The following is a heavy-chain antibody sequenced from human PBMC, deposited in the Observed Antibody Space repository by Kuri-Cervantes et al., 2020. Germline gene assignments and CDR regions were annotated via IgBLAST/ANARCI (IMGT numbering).Heavy chain of an antibody. J-gene: IGHJ4*02. V-gene: IGHV3-73*01. CDR3: ARDLRQWPPTFDY. CDR2: IRSKANSYAT. D-gene: IGHD6-19*01. Sequence: GESLKISCAASGFTFSGSAMHWVRQASGQGLEWVGRIRSKANSYATAYAASVKGRFTISRDNAKNSLYLQMNSLRAEDTAVYYCARDLRQWPPTFDYWGQGTLVTVSS. CDR1: GFTFSGSA.